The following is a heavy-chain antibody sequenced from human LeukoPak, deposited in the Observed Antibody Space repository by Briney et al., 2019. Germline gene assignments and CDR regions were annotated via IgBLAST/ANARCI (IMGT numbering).Heavy chain of an antibody. CDR1: GFSFSSYS. V-gene: IGHV3-23*01. J-gene: IGHJ4*02. D-gene: IGHD3-10*01. CDR3: AKDRIYADGLWDFDY. Sequence: GGSLRLSCAASGFSFSSYSMNWVRQAPGEGLEWVSGILVNGGTYYADSVKGRFTISRDNSKDTLYLQMNRLRADDTAVYYCAKDRIYADGLWDFDYWGQGTLVTVSS. CDR2: ILVNGGT.